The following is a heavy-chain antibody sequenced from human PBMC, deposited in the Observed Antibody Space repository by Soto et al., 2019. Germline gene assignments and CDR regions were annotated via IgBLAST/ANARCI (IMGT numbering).Heavy chain of an antibody. J-gene: IGHJ4*02. D-gene: IGHD6-19*01. CDR3: ARDQVAVAGFYFDY. Sequence: QVQLVQSGAEVKKPGSSVKVSCKASGGTFSSYAISWVRQAPGQGLEWMGGIIPIFGTANYAQKFQGRVTITADESTSTAYMELSGLRSEDTAVYYCARDQVAVAGFYFDYWGQGTLVTVSS. V-gene: IGHV1-69*12. CDR2: IIPIFGTA. CDR1: GGTFSSYA.